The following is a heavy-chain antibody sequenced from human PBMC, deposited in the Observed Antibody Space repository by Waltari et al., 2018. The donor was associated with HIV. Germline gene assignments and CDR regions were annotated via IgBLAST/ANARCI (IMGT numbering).Heavy chain of an antibody. J-gene: IGHJ6*02. Sequence: QVQLVESGGGVVQPGRSLRLSCAASGFTFSTYGMHWLRQAPGKGQEWVSGISFDGSEKYYADSVKGRVTISKDNSQNTLDLQINTLTAEDTAVYYCAKDAPPPSGDPGIAAAGTFSFAGMDVWGQGTTVTVSS. D-gene: IGHD6-13*01. CDR2: ISFDGSEK. CDR1: GFTFSTYG. V-gene: IGHV3-30*18. CDR3: AKDAPPPSGDPGIAAAGTFSFAGMDV.